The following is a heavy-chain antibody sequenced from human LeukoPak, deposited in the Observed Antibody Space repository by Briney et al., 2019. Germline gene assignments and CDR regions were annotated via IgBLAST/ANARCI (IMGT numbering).Heavy chain of an antibody. Sequence: SSETLSLTCTVSGGSISSGSYYWCWIRQPAGKGLEWIGRIYTSGSTNYNPSLKSRVTISVDTSKNQFSLKLSSVTAADTAVYYCARGGIGIAAAGSDPWGQGTLVTVSS. CDR3: ARGGIGIAAAGSDP. D-gene: IGHD6-13*01. CDR2: IYTSGST. CDR1: GGSISSGSYY. V-gene: IGHV4-61*02. J-gene: IGHJ5*02.